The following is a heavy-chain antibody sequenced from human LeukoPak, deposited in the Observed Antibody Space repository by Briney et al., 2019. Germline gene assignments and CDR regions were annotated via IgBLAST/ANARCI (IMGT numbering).Heavy chain of an antibody. D-gene: IGHD3-10*01. CDR1: GFTASTNH. Sequence: KTGGSLRLSCAASGFTASTNHLSWVRQAPGKGLEWVSVIYSGGTTYYADSVKGRFTVSRDNAKNTLYLQMSSLRVEDTGVYYCARGRGPYGCFDPWGQGTLVTVSS. CDR2: IYSGGTT. CDR3: ARGRGPYGCFDP. V-gene: IGHV3-53*01. J-gene: IGHJ5*02.